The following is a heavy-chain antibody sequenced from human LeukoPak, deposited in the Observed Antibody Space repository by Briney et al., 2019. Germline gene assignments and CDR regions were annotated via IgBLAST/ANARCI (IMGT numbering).Heavy chain of an antibody. D-gene: IGHD1-14*01. CDR2: INHSGSA. V-gene: IGHV4-34*01. CDR1: GGSFSDYY. J-gene: IGHJ4*02. Sequence: SETLSLTCAVYGGSFSDYYWSWIRQPPGKGLEWIGEINHSGSAKYNPSLKSRVTILVATSKSQFSLKLSSVTAADTAVYYCASNRPTLRVNDYWGQGALVTVSS. CDR3: ASNRPTLRVNDY.